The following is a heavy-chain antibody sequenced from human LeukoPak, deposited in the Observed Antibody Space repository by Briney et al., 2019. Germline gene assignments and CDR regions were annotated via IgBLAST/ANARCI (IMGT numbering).Heavy chain of an antibody. CDR1: GGSFSGYY. CDR2: INHSGST. CDR3: ARAQSVRYDSSGYRGYFDY. Sequence: SETLSLTCAVHGGSFSGYYWRWIRQPPEKGLEWIGEINHSGSTNYNPSLKSRVTISVDTSKNQFSLKLSSVTAADTAVYYCARAQSVRYDSSGYRGYFDYWGQGTLVTVSS. J-gene: IGHJ4*02. V-gene: IGHV4-34*01. D-gene: IGHD3-22*01.